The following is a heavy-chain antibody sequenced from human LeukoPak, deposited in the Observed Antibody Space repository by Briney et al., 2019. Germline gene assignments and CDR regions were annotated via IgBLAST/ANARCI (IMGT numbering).Heavy chain of an antibody. J-gene: IGHJ3*02. Sequence: SETLSLTCIVSGASIRNYNNYWGWIRQPPGKGLEWIGSVFYTGSTYYNPSLQSRITVSVDTSKNQFSLKLTSVTAADTAVYYCARRLYQLSRYAFDIWGQGTMVTVSS. CDR3: ARRLYQLSRYAFDI. CDR1: GASIRNYNNY. CDR2: VFYTGST. V-gene: IGHV4-39*01. D-gene: IGHD3-3*01.